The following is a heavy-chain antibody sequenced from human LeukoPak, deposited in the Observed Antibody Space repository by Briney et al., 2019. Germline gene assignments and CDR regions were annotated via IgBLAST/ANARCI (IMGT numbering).Heavy chain of an antibody. CDR1: GFTFDDYA. J-gene: IGHJ4*02. D-gene: IGHD6-13*01. V-gene: IGHV3-9*01. CDR2: ISWNSGSI. Sequence: GRSLRLSCAASGFTFDDYATHWVRQAPGKGLEWVSGISWNSGSIGYADSVKGRFTISRDNAKNSLYLQMNSLRAEDTALYYCAKEKEVAGIAAAGLFDYWGQGTLVTVSS. CDR3: AKEKEVAGIAAAGLFDY.